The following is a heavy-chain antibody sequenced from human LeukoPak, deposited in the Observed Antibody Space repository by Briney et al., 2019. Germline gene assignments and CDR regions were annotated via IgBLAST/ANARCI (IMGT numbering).Heavy chain of an antibody. J-gene: IGHJ4*02. V-gene: IGHV4-39*07. CDR2: INHSGST. Sequence: PSETLSLTCTVSGGSISSSSYYWSWIRQPPGKGLEWIGEINHSGSTNYNPSLKSRVTISVDTSKNQFSLKLSSVTAADTAVYYCARTAGGITMIVVVKAWYYFDYWGQGTLVTVSS. CDR1: GGSISSSSYY. CDR3: ARTAGGITMIVVVKAWYYFDY. D-gene: IGHD3-22*01.